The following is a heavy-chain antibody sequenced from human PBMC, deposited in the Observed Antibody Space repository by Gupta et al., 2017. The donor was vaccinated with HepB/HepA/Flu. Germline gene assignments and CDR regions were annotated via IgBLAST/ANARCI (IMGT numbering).Heavy chain of an antibody. CDR3: ARRRTSNYYFYYMDV. V-gene: IGHV4-39*01. CDR2: ISYSGTT. J-gene: IGHJ6*03. CDR1: GGSISRNYYF. D-gene: IGHD2-2*01. Sequence: QLQLQESGPGLMKPSETLSLTCSVPGGSISRNYYFWGWIRQPPGKGLEWIGSISYSGTTSYNPSLKSRVTISIDTSKNQFSRRLNSVTAADTAVYYCARRRTSNYYFYYMDVWGKGTTVTVSS.